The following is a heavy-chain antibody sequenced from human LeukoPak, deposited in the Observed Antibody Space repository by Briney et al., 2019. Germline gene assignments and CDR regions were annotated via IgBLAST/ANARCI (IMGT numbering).Heavy chain of an antibody. D-gene: IGHD4-17*01. CDR3: AREDGDYVSAFDI. J-gene: IGHJ3*02. V-gene: IGHV3-48*01. CDR2: ISSSSSTI. CDR1: GFTFSSYS. Sequence: GGSLRLSCAASGFTFSSYSMNWVRQAPGKGLEWVSYISSSSSTIYYADSVKGRFTISRGNAKNSLYLQMNSLRAEDTAVYYCAREDGDYVSAFDIWGQGTMVTVSS.